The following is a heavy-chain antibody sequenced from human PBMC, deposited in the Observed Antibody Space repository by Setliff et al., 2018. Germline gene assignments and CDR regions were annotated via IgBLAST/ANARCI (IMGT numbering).Heavy chain of an antibody. D-gene: IGHD4-17*01. CDR2: INTKTGDP. CDR3: ARADHLVTTTFDY. CDR1: GYTFTNYA. V-gene: IGHV7-4-1*02. Sequence: ASVKVSCKASGYTFTNYAIHWVRQAPGQGLEWMGWINTKTGDPTYAQGYTGRFAFSLDTSDSATYLDISNLKAEDTATYYCARADHLVTTTFDYWGQGTLVTVSS. J-gene: IGHJ4*01.